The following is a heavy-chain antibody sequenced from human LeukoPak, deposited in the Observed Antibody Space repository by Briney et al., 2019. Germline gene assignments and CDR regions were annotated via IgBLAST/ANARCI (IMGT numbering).Heavy chain of an antibody. J-gene: IGHJ4*02. V-gene: IGHV3-74*01. D-gene: IGHD1-14*01. CDR1: GITFSTYW. CDR2: IKSDGSTT. CDR3: AREFRKSPTGG. Sequence: QPGGSLRLSCAGSGITFSTYWMHWVRQAPGKGLVWVSRIKSDGSTTTYADSVKGRFTISRDNAKNTLYLQMNSLRAEDTAVYFCAREFRKSPTGGWGQGTLVTVSS.